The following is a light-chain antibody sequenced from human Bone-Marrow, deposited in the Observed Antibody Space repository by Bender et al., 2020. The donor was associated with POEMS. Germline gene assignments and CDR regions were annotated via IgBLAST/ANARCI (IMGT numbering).Light chain of an antibody. CDR3: SSHTSSNTLV. J-gene: IGLJ3*02. CDR2: GYN. CDR1: SSNTGSGYD. V-gene: IGLV1-40*01. Sequence: QSVLTQPPSVSGAPGQRVTISCTGSSSNTGSGYDINWYQHLPGTAPKLLIYGYNNRPSGVPDRFSGSKSGTSASLAITGLQAEDEGDYYCSSHTSSNTLVFGGGTKLTVL.